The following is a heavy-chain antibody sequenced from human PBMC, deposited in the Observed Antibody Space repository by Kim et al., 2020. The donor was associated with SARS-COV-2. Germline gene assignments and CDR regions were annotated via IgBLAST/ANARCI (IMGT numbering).Heavy chain of an antibody. D-gene: IGHD1-26*01. CDR3: ARVYMVGATWVGYFDY. Sequence: LKSRVTMSVDTSKNQFSLKLSSVTAADTAVYYCARVYMVGATWVGYFDYWGQGTLVTVSS. V-gene: IGHV4-4*06. J-gene: IGHJ4*02.